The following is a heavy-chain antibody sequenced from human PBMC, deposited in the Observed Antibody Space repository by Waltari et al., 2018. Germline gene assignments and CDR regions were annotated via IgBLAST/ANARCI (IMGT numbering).Heavy chain of an antibody. J-gene: IGHJ4*02. CDR3: ARGPVSGSGSYYVGDY. CDR1: GLPFRSYW. CDR2: ISTDGSGA. Sequence: EVQLVESGGGLVQPGGSLSLPCAASGLPFRSYWMPWVRHVPGKGLVWVSRISTDGSGANYADSVQGRFTSSRDNAKNILYLQMNSLRAEDTAVYYCARGPVSGSGSYYVGDYWGQGTLVTVSS. D-gene: IGHD1-26*01. V-gene: IGHV3-74*01.